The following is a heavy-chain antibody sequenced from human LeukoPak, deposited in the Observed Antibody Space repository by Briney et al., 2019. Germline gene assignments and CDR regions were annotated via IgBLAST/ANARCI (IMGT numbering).Heavy chain of an antibody. J-gene: IGHJ4*02. Sequence: GGSLRLSCAASGFTFSDYYMSWIRQAPGKGLEWVSYISSSDSTIYYADSVKGRFTISRDNAKNSLFLQMNSLRAEDTAVYYCARDPSGYYQFDSWGQGTLVTVSS. CDR3: ARDPSGYYQFDS. D-gene: IGHD3-22*01. V-gene: IGHV3-11*04. CDR1: GFTFSDYY. CDR2: ISSSDSTI.